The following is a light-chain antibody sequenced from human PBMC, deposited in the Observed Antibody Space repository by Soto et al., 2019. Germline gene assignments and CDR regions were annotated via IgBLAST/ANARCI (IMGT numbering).Light chain of an antibody. Sequence: EIVMTQSPATLSVSPGERATLSCRASQSVSSNLAWYQQKPGQAPRLLIYGASTRATGIPARFSGSGSGTEFTLTISSLQSEDFAVYYCQQYNNCPQTFGPGTKVDNK. J-gene: IGKJ1*01. CDR2: GAS. CDR1: QSVSSN. V-gene: IGKV3-15*01. CDR3: QQYNNCPQT.